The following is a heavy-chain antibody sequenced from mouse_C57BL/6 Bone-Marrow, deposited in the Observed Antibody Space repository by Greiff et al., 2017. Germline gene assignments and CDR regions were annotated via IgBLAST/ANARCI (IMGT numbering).Heavy chain of an antibody. D-gene: IGHD3-3*01. CDR1: GFTFSDYG. Sequence: DVKLVESGGGLVKPGGSLKLSCAASGFTFSDYGMHWVRQAPEKGLEWVAYVSSGSSTIYYADTVKGRFTISRDNAKNTRFLQMTSLRSEDTAMYYCARGGTRFAYWGQGTLVTVSA. J-gene: IGHJ3*01. CDR3: ARGGTRFAY. V-gene: IGHV5-17*01. CDR2: VSSGSSTI.